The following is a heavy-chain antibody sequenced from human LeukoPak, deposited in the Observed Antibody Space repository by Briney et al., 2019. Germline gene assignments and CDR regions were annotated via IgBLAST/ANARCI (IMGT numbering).Heavy chain of an antibody. J-gene: IGHJ4*02. D-gene: IGHD2-15*01. Sequence: SETLSLTCAVYGGSFSGYYWSWIRQPPGKGLEWIGEINHSGSTNYNPSLTSRVTISVDTSKNQFSLKLSSVTAADTAVYYCARDLTPGWVGGSRPYYFDYWGQGTLVTVSS. V-gene: IGHV4-34*01. CDR1: GGSFSGYY. CDR2: INHSGST. CDR3: ARDLTPGWVGGSRPYYFDY.